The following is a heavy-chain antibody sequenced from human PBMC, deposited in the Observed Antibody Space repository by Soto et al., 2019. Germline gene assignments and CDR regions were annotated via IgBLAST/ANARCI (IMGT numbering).Heavy chain of an antibody. J-gene: IGHJ4*02. CDR2: VYFSGTT. CDR3: ARHGSY. Sequence: SETLSLTCTVSGVSITTTSYYWGWIRQPPGKGLEWIGSVYFSGTTYYNPSLKSRVTISVDTSKNHFSLRLSSVTDADTAIYSCARHGSYWGQGTLVTVSS. V-gene: IGHV4-39*01. CDR1: GVSITTTSYY.